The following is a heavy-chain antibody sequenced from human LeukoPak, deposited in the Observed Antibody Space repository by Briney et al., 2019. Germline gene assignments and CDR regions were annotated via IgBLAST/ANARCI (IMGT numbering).Heavy chain of an antibody. V-gene: IGHV3-7*01. CDR2: IKQDGSEK. D-gene: IGHD3-22*01. CDR3: ARADYGYYDSSGY. Sequence: PGGSLRLSCAASGFTFSSYWMSWVRQAPGKGLEWVANIKQDGSEKYYVDSVKGRFTISRDNAKNSLYLQMNNLRAEDTAVYYCARADYGYYDSSGYWGQGTLVTVSS. CDR1: GFTFSSYW. J-gene: IGHJ4*02.